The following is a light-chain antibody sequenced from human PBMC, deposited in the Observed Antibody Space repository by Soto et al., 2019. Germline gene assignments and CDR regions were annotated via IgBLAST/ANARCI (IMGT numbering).Light chain of an antibody. CDR1: SGHSSYA. V-gene: IGLV4-69*01. Sequence: QPVLTQSPSASAPLGASVKLTCTLSSGHSSYAIAWHQQQPEKGPRYLMKLNSDGSHTKGDGIPDRFSGSSSGAERYLSISSLQSEDEADYYCQTWGTGNVVFGGGTKLTVL. CDR3: QTWGTGNVV. CDR2: LNSDGSH. J-gene: IGLJ2*01.